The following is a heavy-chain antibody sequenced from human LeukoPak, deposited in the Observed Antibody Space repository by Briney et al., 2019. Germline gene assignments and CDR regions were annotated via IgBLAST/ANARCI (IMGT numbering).Heavy chain of an antibody. J-gene: IGHJ4*02. CDR1: GYTFTSYY. CDR2: INPSGGST. D-gene: IGHD3-10*01. Sequence: ASVKVSCKASGYTFTSYYMHWVRQAPGQGLEWMGIINPSGGSTSYAQKFQGRVTMTRDMSTSTVYMELSSLRAEDTALYYCAKARLTQRRGGYNRFGYYFDYWGQGTLVTVSS. V-gene: IGHV1-46*01. CDR3: AKARLTQRRGGYNRFGYYFDY.